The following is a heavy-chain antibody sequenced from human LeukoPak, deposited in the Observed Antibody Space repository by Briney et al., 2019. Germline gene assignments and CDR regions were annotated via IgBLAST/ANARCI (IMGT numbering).Heavy chain of an antibody. Sequence: PGGSLRLSCAASGFTFSSYAMSWVRQAPGKGLEWVADISGSGGSTYYADSVKGRFTISRDNSKNTLYLQMNSLRAEDTAVYYCAKGEAYYYDSSGYYYFDYWGQGTLVTVSS. CDR2: ISGSGGST. D-gene: IGHD3-22*01. CDR3: AKGEAYYYDSSGYYYFDY. CDR1: GFTFSSYA. V-gene: IGHV3-23*01. J-gene: IGHJ4*02.